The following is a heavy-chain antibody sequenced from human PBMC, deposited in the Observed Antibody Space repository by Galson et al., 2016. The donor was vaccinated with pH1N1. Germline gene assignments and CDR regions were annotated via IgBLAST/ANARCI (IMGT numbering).Heavy chain of an antibody. J-gene: IGHJ4*02. D-gene: IGHD6-19*01. V-gene: IGHV3-23*01. CDR1: GFTFNKYA. Sequence: SLRLSCAASGFTFNKYAMNWVRQAPGKGLEWVSVISGNGDKTYYADSVKGRFTISRDNSNNTMYLQMDRLRAEDTALYYCVKGAWLDFWGQGALVTVSS. CDR3: VKGAWLDF. CDR2: ISGNGDKT.